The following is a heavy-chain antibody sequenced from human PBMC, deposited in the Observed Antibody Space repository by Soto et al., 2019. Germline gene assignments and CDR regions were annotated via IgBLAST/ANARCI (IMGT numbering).Heavy chain of an antibody. J-gene: IGHJ2*01. Sequence: QLQLQESGSGLVKPSQTLSLTCAVSGGSISSGGYSWSWIRQPPGKGLEWIGYIYHSGSTYYNPSLKSRVTISVDRSKSQFSLKLSSVTAADTAVYYCAREATDITGYFDLWGRGTLVTVSS. CDR3: AREATDITGYFDL. CDR1: GGSISSGGYS. V-gene: IGHV4-30-2*01. D-gene: IGHD3-9*01. CDR2: IYHSGST.